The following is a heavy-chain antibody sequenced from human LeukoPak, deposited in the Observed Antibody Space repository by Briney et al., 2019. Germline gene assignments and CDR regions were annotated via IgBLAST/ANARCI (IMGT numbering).Heavy chain of an antibody. CDR1: GGSISSYY. J-gene: IGHJ2*01. CDR3: ARQGGGFWYFDL. V-gene: IGHV4-59*08. D-gene: IGHD6-25*01. Sequence: PSETLSLTCTVSGGSISSYYWSWIRQPPGKGLEWIGYTYYSVSTNYNPSLKSRVTISVDTSKNQFSLKLSSVTAADTAVYYCARQGGGFWYFDLWGRGTLVTVSS. CDR2: TYYSVST.